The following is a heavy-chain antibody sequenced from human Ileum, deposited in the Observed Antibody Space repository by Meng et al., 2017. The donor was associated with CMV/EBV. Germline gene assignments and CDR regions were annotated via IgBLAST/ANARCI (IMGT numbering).Heavy chain of an antibody. CDR2: IYHSGST. Sequence: CAVSGCSISSSNWWSWVRQPPGKGLEWIGEIYHSGSTNYNPSLKSRVTISVDKSKNQFSLKLSSVTAADTAVYYCARGKGIAARSADYWGQGTLVTVSS. V-gene: IGHV4-4*02. CDR1: GCSISSSNW. J-gene: IGHJ4*02. CDR3: ARGKGIAARSADY. D-gene: IGHD6-6*01.